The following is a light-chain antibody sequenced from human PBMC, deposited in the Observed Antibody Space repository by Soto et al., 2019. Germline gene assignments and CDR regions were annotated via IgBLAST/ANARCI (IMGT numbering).Light chain of an antibody. V-gene: IGLV1-40*01. J-gene: IGLJ2*01. CDR1: SSNIGAGYD. CDR3: QSYDSRRNVV. Sequence: QAVVTQPPSVSGAPGQRVTISCTGTSSNIGAGYDVHWYQQLPGTTPKLLVSGNSNRPSGVPDRFSGSRSGTSASLDITGLQAEDEADYYCQSYDSRRNVVFGGGTKVTVL. CDR2: GNS.